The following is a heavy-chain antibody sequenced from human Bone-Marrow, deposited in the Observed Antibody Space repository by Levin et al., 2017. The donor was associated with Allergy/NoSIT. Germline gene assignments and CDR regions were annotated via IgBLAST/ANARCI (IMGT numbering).Heavy chain of an antibody. D-gene: IGHD3-22*01. Sequence: GGSLRLSCVASGFRFSNYFMSWARQAPGEGPEWVSVISTRGDEAYYAGSVKGRFTISRDNSKNTLYLQMNSLRAEDTAVYSCADSPHFYDNSYWGQGTLVTVSS. CDR2: ISTRGDEA. CDR3: ADSPHFYDNSY. J-gene: IGHJ4*02. CDR1: GFRFSNYF. V-gene: IGHV3-23*01.